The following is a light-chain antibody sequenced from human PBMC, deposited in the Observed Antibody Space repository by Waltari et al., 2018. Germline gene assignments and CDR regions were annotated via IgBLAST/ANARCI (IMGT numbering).Light chain of an antibody. CDR3: QQYNNWPPMYT. J-gene: IGKJ2*01. CDR1: QSVLQSSNNNNC. Sequence: DIVMTQSPDSLAVSLGERATFNCKSSQSVLQSSNNNNCLAWFRQKPGQPPEVLIYWASTRVSGVPDRFSGSGSGTEFTLTISSLQSEDFAVYYCQQYNNWPPMYTFGQGTKLEIK. CDR2: WAS. V-gene: IGKV4-1*01.